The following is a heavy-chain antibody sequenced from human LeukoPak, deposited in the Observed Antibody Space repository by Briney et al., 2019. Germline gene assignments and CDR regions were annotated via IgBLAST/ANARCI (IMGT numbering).Heavy chain of an antibody. CDR2: ISGSGGST. CDR1: GFTFSSYA. V-gene: IGHV3-23*01. Sequence: GVLRLSCAASGFTFSSYAMSWVRQAPGKGLEGVSAISGSGGSTYYADAVKVRFTISRDNSKNTLYLQMNSLRAEDTAVYYCAKDLRPIVVVVAAFDYWGQGTLVTVSS. J-gene: IGHJ4*02. D-gene: IGHD2-15*01. CDR3: AKDLRPIVVVVAAFDY.